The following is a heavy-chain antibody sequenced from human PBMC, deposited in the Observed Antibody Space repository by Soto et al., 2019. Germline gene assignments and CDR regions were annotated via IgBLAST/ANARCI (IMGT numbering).Heavy chain of an antibody. Sequence: PSETLSLTCTVSGGSISSSSYYWGWIRQPPGKGLEWIGSIYYSGSTYYNPSLKSRVTISVDTSKNQFSLKLSSVTAADTAVYYCARRVGELRNYYYYGMDVWGQGTTVTVSS. CDR3: ARRVGELRNYYYYGMDV. J-gene: IGHJ6*02. V-gene: IGHV4-39*01. D-gene: IGHD3-10*01. CDR1: GGSISSSSYY. CDR2: IYYSGST.